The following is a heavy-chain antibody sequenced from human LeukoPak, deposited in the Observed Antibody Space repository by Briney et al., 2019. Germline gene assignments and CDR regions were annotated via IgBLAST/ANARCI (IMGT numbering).Heavy chain of an antibody. CDR3: AREDDWNYEDY. CDR1: GFTFSDYY. V-gene: IGHV3-7*01. CDR2: IKQDGSEK. J-gene: IGHJ4*02. Sequence: GGSLRLSCAASGFTFSDYYMIWIRQAPGKGLEWVANIKQDGSEKYYVDSVKGRFTISRDNAKNSLYLQMNSLRAEDTAIYYCAREDDWNYEDYWGQGTLVTVSS. D-gene: IGHD1-7*01.